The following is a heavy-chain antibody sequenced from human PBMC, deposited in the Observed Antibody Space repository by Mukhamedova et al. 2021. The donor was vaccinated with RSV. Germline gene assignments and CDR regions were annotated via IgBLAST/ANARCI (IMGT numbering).Heavy chain of an antibody. V-gene: IGHV4-38-2*01. D-gene: IGHD7-27*01. J-gene: IGHJ6*03. CDR2: IYHSGST. Sequence: EYVGEWIGSIYHSGSTYYNPSLKSRVTISVDTSKNQFSLKLSSVTAADTAVYYCARVWNWGPGEYYYYYMDVWGQGTTVTVSS. CDR3: ARVWNWGPGEYYYYYMDV.